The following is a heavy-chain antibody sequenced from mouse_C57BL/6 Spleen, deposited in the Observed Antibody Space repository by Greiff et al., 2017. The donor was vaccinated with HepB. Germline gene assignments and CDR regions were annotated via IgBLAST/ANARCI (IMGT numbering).Heavy chain of an antibody. CDR2: FHPYNDDT. D-gene: IGHD2-4*01. CDR3: ARRDPYDYGYFDY. Sequence: VQRVESGAELVKPGASVKMSCKASGYTFTTYPIEWMKQNHGKSLEWIGNFHPYNDDTKYNEKFKGKATLTVEKSSSTVYLELSRLTSDDSAVYYCARRDPYDYGYFDYWGQGTTLTVSS. CDR1: GYTFTTYP. J-gene: IGHJ2*01. V-gene: IGHV1-47*01.